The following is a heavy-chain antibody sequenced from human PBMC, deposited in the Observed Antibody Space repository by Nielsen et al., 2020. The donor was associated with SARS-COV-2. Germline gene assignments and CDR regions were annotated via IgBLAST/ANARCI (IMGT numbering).Heavy chain of an antibody. J-gene: IGHJ4*02. V-gene: IGHV3-33*01. CDR2: IWYDGSNK. CDR1: GFTLSSYG. D-gene: IGHD1-26*01. CDR3: ARDGLVGATTGLDY. Sequence: GGSLRLSCAASGFTLSSYGMHWVRQAPGKGLEWVAVIWYDGSNKYYADSVKGRFTISRDNSKNTLYLQMNSLRAEDTAVYYCARDGLVGATTGLDYWGQGTLVTVSS.